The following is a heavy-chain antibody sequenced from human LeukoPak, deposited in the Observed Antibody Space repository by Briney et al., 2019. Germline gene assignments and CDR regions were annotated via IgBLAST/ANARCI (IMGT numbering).Heavy chain of an antibody. CDR2: IYYSGSI. CDR3: ARDLTEGLRLEGGRFDY. CDR1: GGSISSSSYY. J-gene: IGHJ4*02. Sequence: AETLSLTCTVSGGSISSSSYYWGWIRQPPGKRREGFGGIYYSGSIYYNPSLKNRVTISVDTSKTQFSLKLSSVTAADTAVYYCARDLTEGLRLEGGRFDYWGQGTLVTVSS. D-gene: IGHD5-12*01. V-gene: IGHV4-39*07.